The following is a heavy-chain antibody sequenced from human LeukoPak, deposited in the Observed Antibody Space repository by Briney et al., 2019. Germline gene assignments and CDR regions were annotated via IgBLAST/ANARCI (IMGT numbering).Heavy chain of an antibody. CDR2: INAGNGNT. D-gene: IGHD6-19*01. J-gene: IGHJ4*02. CDR1: GYTFTSYA. V-gene: IGHV1-3*01. CDR3: ARGYSSGWYFDY. Sequence: ASVKVSCKASGYTFTSYAMHWVRQAPRQRLEWMGWINAGNGNTKYSQKFQGRVTITRDTSASTAYMELSSLRSEDTAVYYCARGYSSGWYFDYWGQGTLVTVSS.